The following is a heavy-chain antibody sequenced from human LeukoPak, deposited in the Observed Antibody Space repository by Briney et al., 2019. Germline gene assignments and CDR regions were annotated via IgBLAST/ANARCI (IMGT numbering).Heavy chain of an antibody. Sequence: TSETLSLTCAVYGGSFSGYYWSWIRQPPGKGLEWIGEINHSGSTDYNPSLKSRVTISVDTSKNQFSLKLSSVTAADTAVYYCARDSGSMGQNWGQGTLVTVSS. V-gene: IGHV4-34*01. J-gene: IGHJ4*02. D-gene: IGHD1-26*01. CDR1: GGSFSGYY. CDR2: INHSGST. CDR3: ARDSGSMGQN.